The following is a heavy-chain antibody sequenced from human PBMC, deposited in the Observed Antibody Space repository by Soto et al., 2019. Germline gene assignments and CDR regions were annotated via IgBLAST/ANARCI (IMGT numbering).Heavy chain of an antibody. J-gene: IGHJ4*02. D-gene: IGHD3-22*01. CDR1: GYTFTGYY. CDR2: INPNSGGT. Sequence: GASVKVSCKASGYTFTGYYMHWVRQAPGQGLEWMGWINPNSGGTNYAQKFQGRVTMTRDTSISTAYMELSRLRSDDTAVYYCARGFPSIVVAPVDYWGQGTLVTVSS. V-gene: IGHV1-2*02. CDR3: ARGFPSIVVAPVDY.